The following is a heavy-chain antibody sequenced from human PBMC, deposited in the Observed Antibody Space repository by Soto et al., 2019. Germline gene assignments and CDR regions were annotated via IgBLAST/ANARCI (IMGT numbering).Heavy chain of an antibody. Sequence: QVQLVQSGAEVKKPGSSVKVSCKASGGTFSSYTISWVRQAPGQGLEWMGRIIPILGIANYAQKFQGRVTITADKSTSTAYMELSSLRSEDTAVYYCARGGSYDSSGEIDSWGQGTLVTVSS. D-gene: IGHD3-22*01. CDR2: IIPILGIA. CDR3: ARGGSYDSSGEIDS. CDR1: GGTFSSYT. J-gene: IGHJ4*02. V-gene: IGHV1-69*02.